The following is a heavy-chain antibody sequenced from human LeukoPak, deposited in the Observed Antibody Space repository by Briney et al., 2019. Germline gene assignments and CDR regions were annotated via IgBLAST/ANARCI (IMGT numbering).Heavy chain of an antibody. CDR1: GFTFSSYS. D-gene: IGHD3-22*01. V-gene: IGHV3-21*01. J-gene: IGHJ3*02. CDR2: ISSSSSYI. CDR3: AIVVVITGKDAFDI. Sequence: GGSLRLSCAASGFTFSSYSMNWVRQAPGKGLEWVSSISSSSSYIYYADSVKGRFTISRDNAKNSLYLQMNSLRAEDTAVYYCAIVVVITGKDAFDIWGQGTMVTVSS.